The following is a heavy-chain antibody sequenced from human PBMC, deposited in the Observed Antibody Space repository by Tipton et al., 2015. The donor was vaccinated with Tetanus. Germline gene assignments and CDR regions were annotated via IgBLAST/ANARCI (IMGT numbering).Heavy chain of an antibody. CDR1: GALITTGGYS. CDR3: ARDQGGGRVVRLIWFDP. CDR2: IYYSGST. D-gene: IGHD6-6*01. Sequence: TLSLTCNVSGALITTGGYSWGWIRQPPGQGLEWLGYIYYSGSTYFNPSLKSRVSMSVDTSKNQFFLNLTSVTAADTATYYCARDQGGGRVVRLIWFDPWGQGTRVTVSS. V-gene: IGHV4-31*03. J-gene: IGHJ5*02.